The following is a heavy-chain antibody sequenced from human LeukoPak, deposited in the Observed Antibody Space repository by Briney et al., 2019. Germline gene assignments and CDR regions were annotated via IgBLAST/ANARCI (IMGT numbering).Heavy chain of an antibody. CDR3: ATDPWGVGAHSAFDI. V-gene: IGHV1-18*01. CDR1: GYTFATYG. CDR2: ISANTGKT. D-gene: IGHD1-26*01. J-gene: IGHJ3*02. Sequence: GASVKVSCKASGYTFATYGFCWVRQAPGHGLEWMGWISANTGKTDYARKFQGRVTMTTDTSTDTAYMELSSLRSEDTAVYYCATDPWGVGAHSAFDIWGQGTMVTVSS.